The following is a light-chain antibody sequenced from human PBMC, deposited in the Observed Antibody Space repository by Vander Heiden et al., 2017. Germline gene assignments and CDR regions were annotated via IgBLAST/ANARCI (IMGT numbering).Light chain of an antibody. V-gene: IGKV3-20*01. CDR1: QSVSSSY. J-gene: IGKJ1*01. CDR3: QQYGSSRWT. Sequence: EIVLTQSPGTLSLSQGERATPSCRARQSVSSSYLSWYQQTPGQAPRLLIYGESSRATGIPDRVSGSGSGTDFTLTISRLEPEDFAVYYCQQYGSSRWTFGQGTKVEIK. CDR2: GES.